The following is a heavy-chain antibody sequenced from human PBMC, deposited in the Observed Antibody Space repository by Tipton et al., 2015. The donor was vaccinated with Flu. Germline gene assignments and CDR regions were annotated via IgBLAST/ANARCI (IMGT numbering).Heavy chain of an antibody. CDR2: IYSGGST. Sequence: VQLVQSGGGLIQPGGSLRLSCAASGFTVSSNYMSWVRQAPGKGLEWVSVIYSGGSTYYADSVKGRFTISRDNSKNTLYLQMNSLRAEDTAVYYCARDTSYCSGGSCDYWGPGTLVTVSS. D-gene: IGHD2-15*01. CDR1: GFTVSSNY. V-gene: IGHV3-53*01. CDR3: ARDTSYCSGGSCDY. J-gene: IGHJ4*02.